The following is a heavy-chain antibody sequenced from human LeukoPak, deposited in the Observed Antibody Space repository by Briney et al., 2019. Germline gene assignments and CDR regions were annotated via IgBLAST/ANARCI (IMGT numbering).Heavy chain of an antibody. CDR3: ARGPSSGSVDY. V-gene: IGHV6-1*01. D-gene: IGHD3-22*01. J-gene: IGHJ4*02. Sequence: SQTLSLTCAISGDSVSSNIAVWTWIRQSPSRGLEWLGSTYYRSKRYNEYAVSVKSRMTINPDTSKNQFSLQLNSVTPENTAVYYCARGPSSGSVDYWGQGTLVTVSS. CDR1: GDSVSSNIAV. CDR2: TYYRSKRYN.